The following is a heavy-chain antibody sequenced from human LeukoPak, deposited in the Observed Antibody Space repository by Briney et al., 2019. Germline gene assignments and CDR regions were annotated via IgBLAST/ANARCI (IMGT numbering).Heavy chain of an antibody. CDR1: GFTFSSYS. V-gene: IGHV3-48*04. J-gene: IGHJ4*02. Sequence: GGSLRLSCAASGFTFSSYSMNWVRQAPGKGLEWVSYISSSSSTIYYADSVKGRFTISRDNAKTSLYLQMNSLRAEDTAVYYCARDSKWGGYYFDYWGQGTLVTVSS. CDR3: ARDSKWGGYYFDY. CDR2: ISSSSSTI. D-gene: IGHD7-27*01.